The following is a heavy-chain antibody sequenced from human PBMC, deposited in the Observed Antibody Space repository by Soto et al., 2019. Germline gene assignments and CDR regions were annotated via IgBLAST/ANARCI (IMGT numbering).Heavy chain of an antibody. D-gene: IGHD3-10*01. J-gene: IGHJ5*02. V-gene: IGHV1-2*02. CDR2: INPYSGGA. Sequence: QVQLLQSGAEVKKPGASVKVSCKASGYTFTGYFMHWVRQAPGQGLEWMGWINPYSGGADYAQSFQGRVTMTRDTSISTVYMELSRLRFDDTAVYFCARVIRGAYYNSPLDTWGQGTVVTLSS. CDR3: ARVIRGAYYNSPLDT. CDR1: GYTFTGYF.